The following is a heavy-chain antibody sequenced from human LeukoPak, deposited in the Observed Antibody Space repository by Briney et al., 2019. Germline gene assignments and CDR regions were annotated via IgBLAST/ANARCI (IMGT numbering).Heavy chain of an antibody. V-gene: IGHV3-23*01. D-gene: IGHD6-19*01. CDR2: INDGGGYT. CDR3: AKALAGLFDY. CDR1: GFTFNNYA. J-gene: IGHJ4*02. Sequence: GGSLRLSCAASGFTFNNYAMSWVRQAPGKGLEWVSTINDGGGYTYYADSVKGRFTISRDNSKNTLFLQMNSLGAEDTALYYCAKALAGLFDYWGQGTLVTVSS.